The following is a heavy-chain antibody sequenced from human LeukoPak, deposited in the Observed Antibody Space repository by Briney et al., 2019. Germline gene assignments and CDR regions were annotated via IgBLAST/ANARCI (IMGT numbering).Heavy chain of an antibody. V-gene: IGHV1-69*04. CDR2: IIPILGLV. CDR1: GGTFNIFDTYA. D-gene: IGHD2-2*02. Sequence: SVKVSCKASGGTFNIFDTYAITWVRQAPGQGLEWMGKIIPILGLVKYAQKFQGRVTILADKSTSTAYMELSSLTSEDTAVYFCARIYCSTPSCDNYYYGMDVWGQGTAVTVSS. CDR3: ARIYCSTPSCDNYYYGMDV. J-gene: IGHJ6*02.